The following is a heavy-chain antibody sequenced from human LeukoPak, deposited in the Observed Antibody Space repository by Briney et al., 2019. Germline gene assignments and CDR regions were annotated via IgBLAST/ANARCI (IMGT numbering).Heavy chain of an antibody. V-gene: IGHV1-24*01. D-gene: IGHD6-13*01. CDR2: FVPEDGGT. J-gene: IGHJ4*02. Sequence: RASVKVSCKVSGYTLSELTMHWVRLTPGKGLEWMGGFVPEDGGTIYAQKLQGRVTMTTDTSTSTAYMELRSLRSDDTAVYYCARGEGYSSSWYGLWGQGTLVTVSS. CDR1: GYTLSELT. CDR3: ARGEGYSSSWYGL.